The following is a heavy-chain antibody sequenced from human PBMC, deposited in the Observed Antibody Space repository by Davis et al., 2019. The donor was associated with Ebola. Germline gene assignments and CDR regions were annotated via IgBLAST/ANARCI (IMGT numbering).Heavy chain of an antibody. D-gene: IGHD2-2*01. Sequence: MPSETLSLTCTVSGGSISSSSYYWDWIRQPPGKGLEWIGSIYYSGSTYYNPSLKSRVTISVDTSKNQFSLKLSSVTAADTAVYYCARQVPARGWFDPWGQGTLVTVSS. CDR3: ARQVPARGWFDP. CDR2: IYYSGST. J-gene: IGHJ5*02. V-gene: IGHV4-39*01. CDR1: GGSISSSSYY.